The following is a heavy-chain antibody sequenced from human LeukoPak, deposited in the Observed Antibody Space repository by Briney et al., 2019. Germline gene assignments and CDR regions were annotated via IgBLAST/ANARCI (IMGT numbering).Heavy chain of an antibody. D-gene: IGHD3-3*01. CDR3: ARLGAGPTYYDFWSGYSSFYFDY. V-gene: IGHV4-59*08. CDR1: GGSISSYY. CDR2: IYYSGST. Sequence: SETLSLTCTVSGGSISSYYWSWLRQPPGKGLEWLGYIYYSGSTNYNPSLKSRVTISVDTSKNHFSLKLSSVTAADTAVYYCARLGAGPTYYDFWSGYSSFYFDYWGQGTLVTVSS. J-gene: IGHJ4*02.